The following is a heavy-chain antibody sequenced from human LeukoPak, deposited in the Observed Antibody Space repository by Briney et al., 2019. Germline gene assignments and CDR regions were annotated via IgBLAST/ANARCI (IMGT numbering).Heavy chain of an antibody. J-gene: IGHJ6*02. CDR2: IIPIFGIA. Sequence: SVKVSCKASGGTFSSYAISWVRQAPGQGLEWMGRIIPIFGIANYAQKFQGRVTITADKSTSTAYMELSSLGSEDTAVYYCARSPLAAAGIYYYYGMDVWGQGTTVTVSS. CDR3: ARSPLAAAGIYYYYGMDV. D-gene: IGHD6-13*01. CDR1: GGTFSSYA. V-gene: IGHV1-69*04.